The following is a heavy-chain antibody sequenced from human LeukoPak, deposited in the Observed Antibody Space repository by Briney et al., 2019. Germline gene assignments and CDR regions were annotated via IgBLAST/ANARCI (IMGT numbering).Heavy chain of an antibody. Sequence: ASRKDYGRASGYRFTEYGISGVRQAPEQGLEWMGWISAYNGNTNYAQKLQGRVTMTTDTSTSTAYMEVRSLRFDDTAVYYCARETGSYKGNYFDYWGQGTLVTVSS. J-gene: IGHJ4*02. CDR3: ARETGSYKGNYFDY. V-gene: IGHV1-18*04. D-gene: IGHD3-9*01. CDR2: ISAYNGNT. CDR1: GYRFTEYG.